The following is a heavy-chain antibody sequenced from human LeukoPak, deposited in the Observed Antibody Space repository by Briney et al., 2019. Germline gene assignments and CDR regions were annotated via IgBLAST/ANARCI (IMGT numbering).Heavy chain of an antibody. D-gene: IGHD3-22*01. CDR1: GGSITGYY. CDR2: VYSSGVG. J-gene: IGHJ4*02. Sequence: PSETLSLTCTVSGGSITGYYWNWIRQPAGQGLEWLGRVYSSGVGNYNPSLTSRVTMSVDTSKNQFSLKLISLTAADTAVYYCAREEFLHEIDSSGYFVYWGQGTLVTVSS. V-gene: IGHV4-4*07. CDR3: AREEFLHEIDSSGYFVY.